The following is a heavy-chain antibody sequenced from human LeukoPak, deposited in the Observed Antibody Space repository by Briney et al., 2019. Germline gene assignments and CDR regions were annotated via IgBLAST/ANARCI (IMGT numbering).Heavy chain of an antibody. V-gene: IGHV4-59*01. CDR2: IYYSGST. D-gene: IGHD6-13*01. CDR1: GGSISSYY. CDR3: ARSYSSSWYHRDWFDP. J-gene: IGHJ5*02. Sequence: SETLSLTYTVSGGSISSYYWSWLRQPPGKGLEWIGYIYYSGSTNYNPSLKSRVTISVDTSKNQFSLKLSSVTAADTAVYYCARSYSSSWYHRDWFDPWGQGTLVTVSS.